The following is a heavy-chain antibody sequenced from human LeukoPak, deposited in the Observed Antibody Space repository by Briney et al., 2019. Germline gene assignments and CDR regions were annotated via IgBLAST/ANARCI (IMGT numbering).Heavy chain of an antibody. D-gene: IGHD3-22*01. V-gene: IGHV1-18*01. J-gene: IGHJ5*02. Sequence: GASVKVSCKASGYTFTSYGISWVRQAPGQGLAWMGGISDYNGYTHYAHNLQGRVTMTTDTSTSTAYMELRSLRSDDTAVYYCARDEARYSSGYYPNWFDPWGQGTLVTVSS. CDR2: ISDYNGYT. CDR3: ARDEARYSSGYYPNWFDP. CDR1: GYTFTSYG.